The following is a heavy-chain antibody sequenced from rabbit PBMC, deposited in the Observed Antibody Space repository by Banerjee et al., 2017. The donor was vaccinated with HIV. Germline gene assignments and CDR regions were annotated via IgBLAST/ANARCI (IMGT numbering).Heavy chain of an antibody. D-gene: IGHD6-1*01. V-gene: IGHV1S45*01. Sequence: QEQLEESGGDLVKPEGSLTLTCTASGFSFSNRYVMCWVRQAPGKGLEWIGCINTSSGTTVYATWANVRFTSSTTSSTTVTMQTASLTAADLATYFCAGDFACAVGWNFNLWGPGTLVTVS. CDR3: AGDFACAVGWNFNL. J-gene: IGHJ4*01. CDR2: INTSSGTT. CDR1: GFSFSNRYV.